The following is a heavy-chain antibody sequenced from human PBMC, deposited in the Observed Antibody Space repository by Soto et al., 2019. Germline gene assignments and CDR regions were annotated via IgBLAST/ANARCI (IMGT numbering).Heavy chain of an antibody. Sequence: SETLALTCAVSGGSFTSNNWWTWVRQPPGQGLEWIGEIYRTGSTNYNPSLKSRVTISLDKSENQFSLKVTSLTAASTAVYYCASRDPGTSVDYWGQGTLVTV. CDR2: IYRTGST. CDR3: ASRDPGTSVDY. D-gene: IGHD1-7*01. J-gene: IGHJ4*02. V-gene: IGHV4-4*02. CDR1: GGSFTSNNW.